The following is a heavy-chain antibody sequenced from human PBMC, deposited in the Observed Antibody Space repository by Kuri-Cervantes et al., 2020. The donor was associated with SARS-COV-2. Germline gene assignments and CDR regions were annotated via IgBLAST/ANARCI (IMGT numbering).Heavy chain of an antibody. CDR3: ARPYWGYYCGGDCYSSSQDDWYFDL. Sequence: ESLKISCTVSGYSISSGYYWGWIRQPPGKGLEWIGSIYHSGSTYYNPSLKSRVTISVDTSKNQFSLKLSSVTAADTAVYYCARPYWGYYCGGDCYSSSQDDWYFDLWGRAPWSPSPQ. V-gene: IGHV4-38-2*02. CDR2: IYHSGST. D-gene: IGHD2-21*01. J-gene: IGHJ2*01. CDR1: GYSISSGYY.